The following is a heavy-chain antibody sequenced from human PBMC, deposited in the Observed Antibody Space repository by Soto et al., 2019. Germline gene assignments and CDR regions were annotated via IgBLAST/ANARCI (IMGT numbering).Heavy chain of an antibody. D-gene: IGHD3-22*01. Sequence: PGESLKIPCSGSGYSLINYWIGWVRQMPGKGLEWMGIIYPGDSETKYSPSFQGQVTISADKSISTAYLQWSRLKASDSAMYYCARQGSYYDSKSFGYWGQGTLVTVSS. CDR2: IYPGDSET. V-gene: IGHV5-51*01. CDR3: ARQGSYYDSKSFGY. J-gene: IGHJ4*02. CDR1: GYSLINYW.